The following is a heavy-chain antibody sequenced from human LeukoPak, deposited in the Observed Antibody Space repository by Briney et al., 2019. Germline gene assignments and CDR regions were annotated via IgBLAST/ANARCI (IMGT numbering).Heavy chain of an antibody. V-gene: IGHV4-31*03. D-gene: IGHD2-2*02. J-gene: IGHJ4*02. CDR3: AKMRAVGVQAAINY. CDR2: IYYSGST. CDR1: GGSISSGGYY. Sequence: SQTLSLTCTVSGGSISSGGYYWSWIRQHPGKGLEWIGYIYYSGSTYYNPSLKSRVTISVDTSKNQFSLKLSSVTAADTAVYYCAKMRAVGVQAAINYWGQGTLVTVSS.